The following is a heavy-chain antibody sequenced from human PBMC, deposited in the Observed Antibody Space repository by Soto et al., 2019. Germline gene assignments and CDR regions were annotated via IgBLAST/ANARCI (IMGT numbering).Heavy chain of an antibody. V-gene: IGHV5-51*01. D-gene: IGHD6-13*01. CDR3: ARIAAAGTGVYYYYYGMDV. Sequence: PGESLTISCKGSGYSFTSYWIGWVRQMPGKGLEWMGIIYPGDSDTRYSPSFQGQVTISADKSISTAYLQWSSLKASDTAMYYCARIAAAGTGVYYYYYGMDVWGQGTTVTVSS. J-gene: IGHJ6*02. CDR2: IYPGDSDT. CDR1: GYSFTSYW.